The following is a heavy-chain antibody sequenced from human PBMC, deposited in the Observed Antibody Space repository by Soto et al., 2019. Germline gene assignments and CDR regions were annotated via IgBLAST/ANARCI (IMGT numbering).Heavy chain of an antibody. CDR1: GYTFTSYD. CDR2: INPTTNRA. J-gene: IGHJ6*02. V-gene: IGHV1-46*01. Sequence: ASVKVACKASGYTFTSYDMHWVRQAPGQGLEWLGVINPTTNRATYSQNFQGRVTMTSDTSTSTVYMELNSLRSEDTAIYSCAREALHYYNGMDVWGQGTPVTVSS. CDR3: AREALHYYNGMDV.